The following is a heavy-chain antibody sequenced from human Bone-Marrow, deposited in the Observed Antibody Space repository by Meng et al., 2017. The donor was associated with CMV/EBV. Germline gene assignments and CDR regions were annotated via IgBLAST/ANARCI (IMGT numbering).Heavy chain of an antibody. CDR2: ISGSGGST. Sequence: GESLKISCAASGFTFSSYAMSWVRQAPGKGLEWVSAISGSGGSTYYADSVKGRFTISRDNSKNTLYLQMNSLRAEDTAVYYCAKASCSSTSCHPYYFEDWGQGKLVNFAS. J-gene: IGHJ4*02. D-gene: IGHD2-2*01. V-gene: IGHV3-23*01. CDR3: AKASCSSTSCHPYYFED. CDR1: GFTFSSYA.